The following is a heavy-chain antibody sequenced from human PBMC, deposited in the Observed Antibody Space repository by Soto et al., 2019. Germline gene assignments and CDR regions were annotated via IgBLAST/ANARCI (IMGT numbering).Heavy chain of an antibody. CDR2: ISDSGGSS. D-gene: IGHD3-3*01. Sequence: GGSLRLSCAVSGFSFGNYVMNWVRQAPGKGLEWVSGISDSGGSSSSADSVKGRFTVSRDNSKNTLYLQMDSLTGDDTAVYYCTKGGDSWSGYAQHWGQGALVTVSS. J-gene: IGHJ1*01. CDR1: GFSFGNYV. CDR3: TKGGDSWSGYAQH. V-gene: IGHV3-23*01.